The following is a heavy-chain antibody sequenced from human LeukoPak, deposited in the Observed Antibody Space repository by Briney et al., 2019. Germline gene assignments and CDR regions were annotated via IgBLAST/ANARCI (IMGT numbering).Heavy chain of an antibody. CDR3: ARPLAYGDYL. J-gene: IGHJ5*02. Sequence: ASVKVSCKASGYTFTSYYMHWVRQAPGQGLEWMGIINPSGGSTNYAQTIQGRGTTTRDTSISTAHMELSRLRSDNTAVYYCARPLAYGDYLWGQGTLVTVSS. CDR1: GYTFTSYY. CDR2: INPSGGST. V-gene: IGHV1-2*02. D-gene: IGHD4-17*01.